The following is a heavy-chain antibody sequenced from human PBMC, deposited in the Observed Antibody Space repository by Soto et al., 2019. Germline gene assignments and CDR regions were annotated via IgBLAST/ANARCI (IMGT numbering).Heavy chain of an antibody. CDR2: INHSGST. D-gene: IGHD3-9*01. J-gene: IGHJ3*02. CDR1: GGSISSYY. CDR3: ASRILDYNAFDI. Sequence: SETLSLTCTVSGGSISSYYWSWIRQPPGKGLEWIGDINHSGSTNYNPSLKSRVTISVDTSKNQFSLELSSVTAADTAVYYCASRILDYNAFDIWGQGTMVTVSS. V-gene: IGHV4-59*12.